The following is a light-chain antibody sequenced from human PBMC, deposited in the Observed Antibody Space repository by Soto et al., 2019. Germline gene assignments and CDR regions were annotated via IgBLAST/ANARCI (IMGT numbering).Light chain of an antibody. V-gene: IGLV1-40*01. CDR3: QSYDSSLSAWV. CDR1: SSNIGAGYD. Sequence: QSVLTQPPSLSGAPGQRVTISCHGTSSNIGAGYDVHWYQQLPVTAPALLIYFNTNRPSGIPDRFSGSKSGTSASLAITGLQAEDEADYYCQSYDSSLSAWVFGGGTKLTVL. CDR2: FNT. J-gene: IGLJ3*02.